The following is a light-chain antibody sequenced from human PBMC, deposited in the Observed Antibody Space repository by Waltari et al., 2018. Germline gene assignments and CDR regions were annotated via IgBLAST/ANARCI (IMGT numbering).Light chain of an antibody. V-gene: IGKV1-5*03. CDR1: QNINSW. CDR2: KAS. J-gene: IGKJ3*01. CDR3: QQYNSYHIFT. Sequence: DIQMTQSPSTLSASVGDRVTITCRASQNINSWLAWYQQKPGKAQKLLIYKASSFETGVPSRFSGSESGTEFTLTINSLQPDDFATYYCQQYNSYHIFTFGPGTKVEI.